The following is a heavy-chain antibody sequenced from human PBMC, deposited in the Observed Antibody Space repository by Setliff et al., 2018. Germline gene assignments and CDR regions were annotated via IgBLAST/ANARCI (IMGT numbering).Heavy chain of an antibody. CDR1: GYTFSNYW. CDR2: VYPGDSDT. J-gene: IGHJ4*02. V-gene: IGHV5-51*01. CDR3: ARSTVTQDFDS. D-gene: IGHD4-17*01. Sequence: GESLKISCQGSGYTFSNYWIGWVRQMPGKGLEWMGIVYPGDSDTQYSPSFQGQVTFSSDKSISTTYLQWSSLKASDTGMYYCARSTVTQDFDSWGQGTLVTVSS.